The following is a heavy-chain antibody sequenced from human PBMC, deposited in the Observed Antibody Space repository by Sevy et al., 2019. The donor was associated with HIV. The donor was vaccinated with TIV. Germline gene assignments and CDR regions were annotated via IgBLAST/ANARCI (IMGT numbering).Heavy chain of an antibody. CDR1: GYTLTQLS. V-gene: IGHV1-24*01. CDR3: ATTKDYYDSSGSPFDY. J-gene: IGHJ4*02. D-gene: IGHD3-22*01. Sequence: ASVKVSCKVSGYTLTQLSMHWVRQAPGKGLEGMGSFDPEDGETLYAQKFQGRVTMTEDTSTDTAYMELRSLRSEDTAVYYCATTKDYYDSSGSPFDYWGQGTLVTVSS. CDR2: FDPEDGET.